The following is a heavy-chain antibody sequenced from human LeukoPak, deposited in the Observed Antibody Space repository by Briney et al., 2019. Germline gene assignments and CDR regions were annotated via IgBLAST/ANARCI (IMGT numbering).Heavy chain of an antibody. D-gene: IGHD3-10*01. CDR3: ARHYGP. Sequence: PSETLSLTCTVSTDSISSSSHHWAWIRQSPGKGLEWIGSIYYGRTTYYNPSLNSRVAISVVTSKNQFSLQLNSVTAADTAVYYCARHYGPWGQGTLVTVSS. V-gene: IGHV4-39*01. J-gene: IGHJ5*02. CDR2: IYYGRTT. CDR1: TDSISSSSHH.